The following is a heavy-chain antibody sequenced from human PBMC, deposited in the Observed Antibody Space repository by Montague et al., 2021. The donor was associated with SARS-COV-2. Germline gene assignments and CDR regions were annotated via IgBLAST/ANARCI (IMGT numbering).Heavy chain of an antibody. D-gene: IGHD3-22*01. CDR1: GFTFSHFA. CDR3: ANHYSDGSGYPY. J-gene: IGHJ4*02. CDR2: LSGSFGSP. V-gene: IGHV3-23*01. Sequence: SLRLSGAASGFTFSHFAMSWVRQAPGKGLEWVSALSGSFGSPYYSDSWKGRFTISRDNSKNRLYLQINSLSAEDTAVFYCANHYSDGSGYPYWGQGTLVTVSS.